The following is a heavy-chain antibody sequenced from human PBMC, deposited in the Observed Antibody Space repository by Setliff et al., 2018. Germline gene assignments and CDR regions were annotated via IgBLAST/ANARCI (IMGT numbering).Heavy chain of an antibody. J-gene: IGHJ4*02. CDR1: GFTFSSYA. CDR3: ARDGGEY. Sequence: PGGSLRLSCAAPGFTFSSYAMSWVRQAPGKGLEWVANIKQDGSEKYYVDSVKGRFTISRDNAKNSLYLQMNSLRAEDTAVYYCARDGGEYWGQGTLVTVSS. D-gene: IGHD3-16*01. V-gene: IGHV3-7*01. CDR2: IKQDGSEK.